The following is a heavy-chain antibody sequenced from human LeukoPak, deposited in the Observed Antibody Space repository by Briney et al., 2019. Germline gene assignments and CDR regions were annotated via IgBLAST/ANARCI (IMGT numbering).Heavy chain of an antibody. Sequence: SETLSLTCTVSGDSISRYYWTWIRQPPGKGLEWIGYMFYSGSTTYNPSLKSRITISVDTSKNQFSLKLRSVTAADTAVYYCARLPYYYDNSGFRDYHYYMDVWGKETTVNV. J-gene: IGHJ6*03. D-gene: IGHD3-22*01. CDR3: ARLPYYYDNSGFRDYHYYMDV. CDR1: GDSISRYY. V-gene: IGHV4-59*08. CDR2: MFYSGST.